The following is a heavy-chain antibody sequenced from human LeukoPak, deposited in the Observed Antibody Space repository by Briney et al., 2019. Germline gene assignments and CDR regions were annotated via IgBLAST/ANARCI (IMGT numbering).Heavy chain of an antibody. J-gene: IGHJ4*02. CDR3: ARGRGSYDFDY. D-gene: IGHD1-26*01. CDR2: INSDGSAT. CDR1: GFTFSTYW. Sequence: PGGSLRLSCAASGFTFSTYWMLWVRQVPGKGPVWVSRINSDGSATSYADSVKGRFTISRDNAKNTLYLQMNSLRVEDMAVYYCARGRGSYDFDYWGQGTLVTVSS. V-gene: IGHV3-74*01.